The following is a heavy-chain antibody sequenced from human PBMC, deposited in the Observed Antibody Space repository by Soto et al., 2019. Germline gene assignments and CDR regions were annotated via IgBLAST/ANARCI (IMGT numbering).Heavy chain of an antibody. CDR3: ARFKNYYYGMDV. V-gene: IGHV4-34*01. Sequence: SETLSLTCAVYGGSFSGYYWSWIRQPPGKGLEWIGEINHSGSTNYNPSLKSRVTISVDTSKNQFSLKLSSVTAADTAVYYCARFKNYYYGMDVWGQGTTVTVSS. CDR2: INHSGST. J-gene: IGHJ6*02. CDR1: GGSFSGYY.